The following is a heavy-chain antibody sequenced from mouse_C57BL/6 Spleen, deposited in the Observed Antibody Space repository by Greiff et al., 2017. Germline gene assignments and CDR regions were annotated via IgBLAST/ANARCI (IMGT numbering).Heavy chain of an antibody. D-gene: IGHD1-1*01. CDR2: IYPGNSDT. J-gene: IGHJ4*01. CDR1: GYTFTSYW. CDR3: TRDYGSSPYYAMGY. V-gene: IGHV1-5*01. Sequence: EVQLQQSGTVLARPGASVKMSCKTSGYTFTSYWMHWVKQRPGQGLEWIGAIYPGNSDTSYNQKFKGKAKLTAVTSASTAYMELSSLTNEDSAVYYCTRDYGSSPYYAMGYWGQGTSVTVSS.